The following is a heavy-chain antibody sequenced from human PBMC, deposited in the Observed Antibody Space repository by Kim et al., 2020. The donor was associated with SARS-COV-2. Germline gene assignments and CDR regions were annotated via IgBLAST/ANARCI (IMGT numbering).Heavy chain of an antibody. J-gene: IGHJ4*02. CDR1: GYTFTSYG. CDR2: ISAYNGNT. CDR3: ARGIGVNGVPSPRQLPYYFDY. V-gene: IGHV1-18*01. D-gene: IGHD2-8*01. Sequence: ASVKVSCKASGYTFTSYGISWVRQAPGQGLEWMGWISAYNGNTNYAQKLQGRVTMTTDTSTSTAYMELRSLRSDDTAVYYCARGIGVNGVPSPRQLPYYFDYWGQGTLVTVSS.